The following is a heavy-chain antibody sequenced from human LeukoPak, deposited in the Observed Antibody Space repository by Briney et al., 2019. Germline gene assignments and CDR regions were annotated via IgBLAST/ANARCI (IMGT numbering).Heavy chain of an antibody. Sequence: PGGSLRLPCAASGFTFSSYSMNWVRQAPGKGLEWVSSISSTSSYIYYADSVKGRFTISRDNAKNSVYLQMNSLRAEDTAVYYCARDGGGAYYYGSGAEFDYWGQGTLVTVSS. D-gene: IGHD3-10*01. CDR2: ISSTSSYI. V-gene: IGHV3-21*01. CDR1: GFTFSSYS. J-gene: IGHJ4*02. CDR3: ARDGGGAYYYGSGAEFDY.